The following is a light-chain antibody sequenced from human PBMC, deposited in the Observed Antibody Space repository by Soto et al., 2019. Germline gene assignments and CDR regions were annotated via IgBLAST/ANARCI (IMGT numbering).Light chain of an antibody. CDR2: DGS. J-gene: IGKJ5*01. CDR1: QSVSSY. V-gene: IGKV3-11*01. Sequence: EIVLTQSPGTLSLSPGERATLSCRASQSVSSYLAWYQQQPGQAPRLLIYDGSNRATGIPARFSGSGSGTDFTLTISSLEPEDFAVYYCQQRVTWPLTFGQGTRLEIK. CDR3: QQRVTWPLT.